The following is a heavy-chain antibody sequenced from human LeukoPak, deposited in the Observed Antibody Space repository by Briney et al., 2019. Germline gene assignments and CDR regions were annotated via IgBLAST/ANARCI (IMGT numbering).Heavy chain of an antibody. CDR2: IYYSGST. CDR1: GGSISSYY. D-gene: IGHD3-10*01. CDR3: ARARSAYYYGSGTPYYYMDV. Sequence: PSETLSLTCTVSGGSISSYYWSWIRQPPGKGREWIGYIYYSGSTNYNPSLKSRVTISVDTSKNQFSLKLSSVTAADTAVYYCARARSAYYYGSGTPYYYMDVWGKGTTVTVSS. J-gene: IGHJ6*03. V-gene: IGHV4-59*01.